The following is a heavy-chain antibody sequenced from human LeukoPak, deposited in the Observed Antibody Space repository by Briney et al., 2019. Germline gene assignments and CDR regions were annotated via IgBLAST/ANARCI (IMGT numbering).Heavy chain of an antibody. Sequence: PGGSLRLSCTASGFSFTHAWMSWVRQAPGKGLEWVGRIKSIGDGGTTDYAAPVKGRFTISGDDSKTTVYLQMNSLHTGDTAVYYCTTSVFLLFGGDAFSVWGQGTMVTVSS. D-gene: IGHD3-10*01. J-gene: IGHJ3*01. CDR3: TTSVFLLFGGDAFSV. CDR2: IKSIGDGGTT. CDR1: GFSFTHAW. V-gene: IGHV3-15*01.